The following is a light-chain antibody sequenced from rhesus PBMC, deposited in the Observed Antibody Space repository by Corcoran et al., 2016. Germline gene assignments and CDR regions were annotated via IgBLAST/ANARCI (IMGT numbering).Light chain of an antibody. J-gene: IGLJ1*01. CDR2: DVT. CDR3: CSYTTSSTYI. Sequence: QSAPTQPPSVSGSPGQSVTISCTGTSSDVGAYDYVSWYQQHPGKAPRLMIYDVTKRPSGVSDRFSGSKSGNTASLTISGLQADDESDYYCCSYTTSSTYIFGVGTRLTVL. V-gene: IGLV2S7*01. CDR1: SSDVGAYDY.